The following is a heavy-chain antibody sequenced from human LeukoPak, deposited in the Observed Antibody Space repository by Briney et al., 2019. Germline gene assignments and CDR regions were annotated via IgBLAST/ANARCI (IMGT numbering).Heavy chain of an antibody. Sequence: GGSLRLSCAASGFTFSSYAMSWVRQAPGKGLEWVSAISGSGGSTYYADSVKGRFTISRDNSKNTLYLQMNSLRAEDTAVYYCAKVVIQNYDFWSGYYTGYGAFDYWGQGTLVTVSS. D-gene: IGHD3-3*01. V-gene: IGHV3-23*01. CDR1: GFTFSSYA. CDR2: ISGSGGST. J-gene: IGHJ4*02. CDR3: AKVVIQNYDFWSGYYTGYGAFDY.